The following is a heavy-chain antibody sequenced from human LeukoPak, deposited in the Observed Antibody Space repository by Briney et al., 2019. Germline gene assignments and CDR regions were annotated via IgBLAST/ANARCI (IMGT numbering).Heavy chain of an antibody. J-gene: IGHJ4*02. D-gene: IGHD1-26*01. V-gene: IGHV3-53*01. CDR2: IYSGGST. CDR3: AEWAGGY. Sequence: GRSLRLSCAASGFTFSSYGMHWVRQAPGKGLEWVSVIYSGGSTYYADSVKGRFTISRDNSKNTLYLQMNSLRAEDTAVYYCAEWAGGYWGQGTLVTVSS. CDR1: GFTFSSYG.